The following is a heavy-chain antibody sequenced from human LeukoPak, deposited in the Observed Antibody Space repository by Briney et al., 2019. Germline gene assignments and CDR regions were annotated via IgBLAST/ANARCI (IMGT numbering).Heavy chain of an antibody. CDR3: ARDKISDI. CDR1: GFTVGSNY. D-gene: IGHD2/OR15-2a*01. J-gene: IGHJ3*02. Sequence: GGSLRLSCAASGFTVGSNYMNWVRQAPGKGLVWVSRINSDGSSTTYADSVKGRFTISRDNAKNTLYLQMNSLRAEDTAVYYCARDKISDIWGQGTMVTVSS. V-gene: IGHV3-74*01. CDR2: INSDGSST.